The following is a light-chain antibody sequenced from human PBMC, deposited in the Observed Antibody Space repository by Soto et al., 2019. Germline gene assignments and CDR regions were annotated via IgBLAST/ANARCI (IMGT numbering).Light chain of an antibody. CDR1: QSISTW. CDR3: QQYNTYSGT. Sequence: DVQMTQSPSSLSASVGDRVTITCQASQSISTWLAWYQQKLGKAPKLLIYKASSLQSGVPSRFSCSGAGTEFTLTINCLQPADSATYYCQQYNTYSGTFGQGTKGEIK. J-gene: IGKJ1*01. CDR2: KAS. V-gene: IGKV1-5*03.